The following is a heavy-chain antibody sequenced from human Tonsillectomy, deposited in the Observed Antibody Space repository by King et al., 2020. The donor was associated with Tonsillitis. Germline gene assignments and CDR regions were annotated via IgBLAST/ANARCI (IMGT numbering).Heavy chain of an antibody. D-gene: IGHD6-13*01. CDR2: ISSSSSYI. CDR1: GFTFSSYS. CDR3: ARDQQLIR. Sequence: VQLVESGGGLVKPGGSLRLSCAASGFTFSSYSMNWVRQAPEKGLEWVSSISSSSSYIYYADSVRGRFTISRDNANNSLYLQMNSLRAEDTAVYYCARDQQLIRWGQGTLVTVSS. J-gene: IGHJ4*02. V-gene: IGHV3-21*06.